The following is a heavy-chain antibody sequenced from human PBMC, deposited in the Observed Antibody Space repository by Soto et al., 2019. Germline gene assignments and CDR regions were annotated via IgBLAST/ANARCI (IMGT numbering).Heavy chain of an antibody. CDR1: GGTFSSYA. CDR2: IIPIFGTA. D-gene: IGHD3-9*01. CDR3: ARVIYDILTGAFGYYYYGMDV. Sequence: ASVKVSCKASGGTFSSYAISWVRQAPGQGLEWMGGIIPIFGTANYAQKFQGRVTITADESTSTAYMELSSLRSEDTAVYYCARVIYDILTGAFGYYYYGMDVWGQGTTVPVSS. J-gene: IGHJ6*02. V-gene: IGHV1-69*13.